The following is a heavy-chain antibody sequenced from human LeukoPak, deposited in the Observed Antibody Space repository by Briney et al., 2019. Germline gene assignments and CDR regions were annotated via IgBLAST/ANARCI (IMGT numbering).Heavy chain of an antibody. D-gene: IGHD4-17*01. CDR2: ISGSADST. CDR1: GVTFSSYG. Sequence: GRSLRLSCAASGVTFSSYGMSWVRQAPGEGLEWVSAISGSADSTYSAASVKGWFTISRDNSKNTFYLQMNSLRVEDTAVYYCAKDKTAPTVTTMDYWGQGTLVTVSS. CDR3: AKDKTAPTVTTMDY. J-gene: IGHJ4*02. V-gene: IGHV3-23*01.